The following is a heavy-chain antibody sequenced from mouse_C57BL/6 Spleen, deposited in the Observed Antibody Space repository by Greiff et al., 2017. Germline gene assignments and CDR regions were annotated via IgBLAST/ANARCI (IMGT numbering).Heavy chain of an antibody. CDR2: IYPGSGST. J-gene: IGHJ3*01. Sequence: QVHVKQSGAELVKPGASVKMSCKASGYTFTSYWITWVKQRPGQGLEWIGDIYPGSGSTNYNEKFKSKATLTVDTSSSTAYMQLSSLTSEDSAVYYCARSGRFAYWGQGTLVTVSA. CDR3: ARSGRFAY. D-gene: IGHD1-3*01. V-gene: IGHV1-55*01. CDR1: GYTFTSYW.